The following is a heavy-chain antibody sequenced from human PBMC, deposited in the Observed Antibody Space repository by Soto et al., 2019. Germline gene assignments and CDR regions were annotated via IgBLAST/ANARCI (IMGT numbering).Heavy chain of an antibody. V-gene: IGHV4-61*01. CDR2: IYYSGST. CDR3: ARAPDYYDSTHFDY. Sequence: SETLSLTCTVSGGSVSSGSYYWSWIRQPPGKGLEWIGYIYYSGSTNYNPSLKSRVTISVDTSKNQFSLKLSSVTAADTAVYYCARAPDYYDSTHFDYWGQGTLVTVSS. J-gene: IGHJ4*02. D-gene: IGHD3-22*01. CDR1: GGSVSSGSYY.